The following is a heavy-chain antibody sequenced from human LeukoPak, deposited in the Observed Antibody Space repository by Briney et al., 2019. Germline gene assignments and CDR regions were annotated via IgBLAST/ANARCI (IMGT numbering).Heavy chain of an antibody. CDR1: GFAFNTYW. Sequence: GGSLRISCAASGFAFNTYWMDWVRQAQGKGLEWVGNINQDGSVKHYVDSVRGRFTISRDNARNSVYLQINALRVEDTAVYYCTRDFVFWGQGTLVTASS. V-gene: IGHV3-7*01. CDR3: TRDFVF. J-gene: IGHJ4*02. CDR2: INQDGSVK. D-gene: IGHD3-3*01.